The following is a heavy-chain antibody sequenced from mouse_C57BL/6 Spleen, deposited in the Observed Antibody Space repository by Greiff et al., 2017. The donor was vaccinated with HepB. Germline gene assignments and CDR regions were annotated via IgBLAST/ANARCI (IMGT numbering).Heavy chain of an antibody. Sequence: EVQGVESGGGLVQPGGSLKLSCAASGFTFSDYGMAWVRQAPRKGPEWVAFISNLAYSIYYADTVTGRFTISRENAKNTLYLEMSSLRSEDTAMYYCARHRGYLDYWGQGTTLTVSS. V-gene: IGHV5-15*01. CDR3: ARHRGYLDY. CDR2: ISNLAYSI. CDR1: GFTFSDYG. J-gene: IGHJ2*01.